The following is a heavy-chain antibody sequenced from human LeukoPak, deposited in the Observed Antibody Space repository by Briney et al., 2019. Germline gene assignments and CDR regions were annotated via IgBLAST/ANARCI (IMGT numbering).Heavy chain of an antibody. CDR1: GFTLSRYS. D-gene: IGHD2-2*01. V-gene: IGHV3-21*01. CDR3: ARGGNLYCSATSCYDFDY. Sequence: PGGSLRLSCAASGFTLSRYSMNWVRQAPGKGLEWVSSISSSSSYIYYGDLVKGRFTISRDNAKNSLYLQINSLRAEDTAVYYCARGGNLYCSATSCYDFDYWGQGTLVTVSS. CDR2: ISSSSSYI. J-gene: IGHJ4*02.